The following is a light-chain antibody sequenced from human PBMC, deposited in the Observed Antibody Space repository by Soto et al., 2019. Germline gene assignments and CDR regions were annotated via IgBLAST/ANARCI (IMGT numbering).Light chain of an antibody. J-gene: IGKJ1*01. CDR3: QQYNNWPTWT. CDR1: QSVSSH. V-gene: IGKV3-15*01. Sequence: EIGMPHAPATLPVSPGEGANLSCRASQSVSSHLAWDQQKPGQATRLILYDSSNRATGIPARFSGSGSGTEFTLTISSLQSEGFAVYSYQQYNNWPTWTFGPGTKVDI. CDR2: DSS.